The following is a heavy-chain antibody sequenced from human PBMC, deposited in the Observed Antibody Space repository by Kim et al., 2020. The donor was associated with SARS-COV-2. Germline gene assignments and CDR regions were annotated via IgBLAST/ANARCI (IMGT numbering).Heavy chain of an antibody. J-gene: IGHJ4*02. CDR2: ISGSGGST. D-gene: IGHD6-13*01. V-gene: IGHV3-23*01. Sequence: GGSLRLSCAASGFTFSSYAMSWVRQAPGKGLEWVSAISGSGGSTYYADSVKGRFTISRDNSKITLYLQMNSLRAEDTAVYYCAKGPVGSSWYSLSFADYWGQGTLVTVSS. CDR1: GFTFSSYA. CDR3: AKGPVGSSWYSLSFADY.